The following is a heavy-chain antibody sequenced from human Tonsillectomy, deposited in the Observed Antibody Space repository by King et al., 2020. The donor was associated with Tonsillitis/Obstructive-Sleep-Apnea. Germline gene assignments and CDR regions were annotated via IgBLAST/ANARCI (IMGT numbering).Heavy chain of an antibody. Sequence: VQLVESGGGVVQPGRSLRVSCAASGFTFSTYAMHWVRQAPGKGLEWVAVISFDGSNKYYADSVKGRFTISRDDSKNTLYLQMNSLRPEDTAVYYCARGAARILYGLDVWGQGTSVTVPS. V-gene: IGHV3-30*04. J-gene: IGHJ6*02. D-gene: IGHD2-15*01. CDR1: GFTFSTYA. CDR2: ISFDGSNK. CDR3: ARGAARILYGLDV.